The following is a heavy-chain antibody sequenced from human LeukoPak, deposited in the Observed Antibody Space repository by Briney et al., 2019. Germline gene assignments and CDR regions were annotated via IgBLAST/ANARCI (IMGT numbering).Heavy chain of an antibody. D-gene: IGHD3-10*01. Sequence: PGGSLRLSCAASGFTFSSYAMSWVRQAPGKGLEWVSAISGSGGSTYYADSVKGRFTISRDNPKNTLYLQMNSLRAEDTAVYYCAKDGEYYGSGSYSDYWGQGTLVTVSS. V-gene: IGHV3-23*01. CDR3: AKDGEYYGSGSYSDY. J-gene: IGHJ4*02. CDR2: ISGSGGST. CDR1: GFTFSSYA.